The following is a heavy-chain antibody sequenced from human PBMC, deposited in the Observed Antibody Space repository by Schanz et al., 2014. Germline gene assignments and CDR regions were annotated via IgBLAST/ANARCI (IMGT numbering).Heavy chain of an antibody. CDR3: AKDPHRDYGGKPQAFDI. Sequence: QVQLVESGGGVVQPGRSLRLSCAASGFTFSAYGMHLVRPAPGKGLEWVAVIWYDGNNKYYADSVKGRFAISRDNSKNTLYLQMNSLRAEDTALYYCAKDPHRDYGGKPQAFDIWGQGTMVTVSS. J-gene: IGHJ3*02. V-gene: IGHV3-33*06. D-gene: IGHD4-17*01. CDR1: GFTFSAYG. CDR2: IWYDGNNK.